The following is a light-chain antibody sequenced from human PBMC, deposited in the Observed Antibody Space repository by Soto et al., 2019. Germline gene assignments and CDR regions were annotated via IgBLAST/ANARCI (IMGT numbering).Light chain of an antibody. CDR2: DTS. CDR3: QQSYSTPFT. CDR1: RGIGST. Sequence: EVVMTQSPATLSVSPGERATLSCRASRGIGSTLAWYQQKPGQTPRLLIYDTSTRATGVPGRFIGSRSGTEFTLTITSLQSEDFATYYCQQSYSTPFTFGPGTKVDIK. V-gene: IGKV3-15*01. J-gene: IGKJ3*01.